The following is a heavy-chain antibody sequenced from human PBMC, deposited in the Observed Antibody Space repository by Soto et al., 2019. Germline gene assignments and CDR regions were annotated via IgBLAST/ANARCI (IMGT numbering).Heavy chain of an antibody. CDR3: VRLIGNSWLDY. CDR1: GDSVSSDSGT. Sequence: SQTLSLTCAISGDSVSSDSGTWNWIRQSPSRGLEWLGRTYFRSTWYNDSAVSVQSRITINPDTSKNQFSLQLNSVTPEDTAVYYCVRLIGNSWLDYWGQGSLVTVAS. V-gene: IGHV6-1*01. CDR2: TYFRSTWYN. J-gene: IGHJ4*02. D-gene: IGHD6-13*01.